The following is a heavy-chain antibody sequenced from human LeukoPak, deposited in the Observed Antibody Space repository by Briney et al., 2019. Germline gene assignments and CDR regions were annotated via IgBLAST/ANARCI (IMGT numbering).Heavy chain of an antibody. Sequence: GGSLRLSCATTGFIFNNFVMHWVRQAPGKGLEWVALMPYDGSDKYYADSVKGRFTISRDNSKNTLYLQMNSLRVEDTAIYYCARDLKMKYCDFWGQGTLVTVPS. J-gene: IGHJ4*02. CDR3: ARDLKMKYCDF. CDR2: MPYDGSDK. V-gene: IGHV3-33*05. D-gene: IGHD5-24*01. CDR1: GFIFNNFV.